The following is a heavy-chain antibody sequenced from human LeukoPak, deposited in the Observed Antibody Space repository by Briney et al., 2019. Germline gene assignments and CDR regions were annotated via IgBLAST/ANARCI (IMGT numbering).Heavy chain of an antibody. Sequence: SETLSLTCTVSGGSISSYYWSWIRQPPGKGLEWIGYIYYSGSTNYNPSLKSRVTISVDTSKNQFSLKLSSVTAADTAVYYCARRIGCSSTSCYTGYFDYWGQGTLVTVSS. J-gene: IGHJ4*02. D-gene: IGHD2-2*02. CDR3: ARRIGCSSTSCYTGYFDY. CDR2: IYYSGST. V-gene: IGHV4-59*08. CDR1: GGSISSYY.